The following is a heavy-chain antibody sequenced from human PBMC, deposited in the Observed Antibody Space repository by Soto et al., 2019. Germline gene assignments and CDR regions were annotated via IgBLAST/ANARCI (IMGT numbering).Heavy chain of an antibody. J-gene: IGHJ6*02. CDR2: LSFDGSIT. D-gene: IGHD6-19*01. Sequence: QPGGSLRLSCAASGFTFTTYAMYWVRQAPGKGLEWVAVLSFDGSITYYADSVKGRFTISRDNSKNTLYLQMNSLRADDTAVFYCAREVGENSGWYGGPYYYSGMDVWGQGTLVTVSS. CDR1: GFTFTTYA. CDR3: AREVGENSGWYGGPYYYSGMDV. V-gene: IGHV3-30-3*01.